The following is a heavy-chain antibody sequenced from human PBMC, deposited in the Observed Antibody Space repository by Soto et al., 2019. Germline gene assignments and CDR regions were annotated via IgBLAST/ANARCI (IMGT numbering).Heavy chain of an antibody. Sequence: SETLSLTCTVSTDSVRNYYWSWIRQPAGKTLEWIGRVYFSGDTNYNPSLKSRVTMSVDTSKNQFSLRLSSVTAADTAVYYCARDDFWGGRTHDFWGRGTQVTVSS. CDR2: VYFSGDT. CDR1: TDSVRNYY. V-gene: IGHV4-4*07. D-gene: IGHD3-3*01. J-gene: IGHJ4*02. CDR3: ARDDFWGGRTHDF.